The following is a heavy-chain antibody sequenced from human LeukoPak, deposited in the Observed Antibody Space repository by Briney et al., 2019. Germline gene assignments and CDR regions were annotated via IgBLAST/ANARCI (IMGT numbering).Heavy chain of an antibody. CDR3: TREYISGPRQTDAFDI. CDR2: INSDGSST. CDR1: GFTFSSSW. J-gene: IGHJ3*02. V-gene: IGHV3-74*01. D-gene: IGHD3-22*01. Sequence: GGSLRLSCAASGFTFSSSWMHWVRQAPGKGLVWVSRINSDGSSTNYADSVKGRFTISRDNAKDTLYLQMNGLRTEDTAVYYCTREYISGPRQTDAFDIWGRGTMVTVSS.